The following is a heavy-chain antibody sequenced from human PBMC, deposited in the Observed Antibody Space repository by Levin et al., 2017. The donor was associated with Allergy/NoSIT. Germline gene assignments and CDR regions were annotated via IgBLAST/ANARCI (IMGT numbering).Heavy chain of an antibody. CDR3: VRDMEWPTNH. CDR1: GFTVTSNY. Sequence: SCAASGFTVTSNYMSWVRQAPGKGLEWVSDIYSGGSTYYAVSVKGRFSISRDFSKNTLYLQMNSLGAEDTAMYYCVRDMEWPTNHWGQGTLVTVSS. V-gene: IGHV3-66*01. D-gene: IGHD3-3*01. CDR2: IYSGGST. J-gene: IGHJ5*02.